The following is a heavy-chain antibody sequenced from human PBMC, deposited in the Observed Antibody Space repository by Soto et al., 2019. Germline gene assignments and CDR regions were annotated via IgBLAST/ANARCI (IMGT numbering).Heavy chain of an antibody. Sequence: EVLLVESGGGLVQPGGSLRLSCAASGFTFSNYWMHWVRQAPGKGLVWVSRVDPGATRTDYADSVEGWFTVSRDDAENTLHLQMDSLTAEDTGVYYCGRGGQGLAAYWGQGTLVTVSS. CDR3: GRGGQGLAAY. CDR1: GFTFSNYW. CDR2: VDPGATRT. V-gene: IGHV3-74*01. J-gene: IGHJ4*02. D-gene: IGHD2-15*01.